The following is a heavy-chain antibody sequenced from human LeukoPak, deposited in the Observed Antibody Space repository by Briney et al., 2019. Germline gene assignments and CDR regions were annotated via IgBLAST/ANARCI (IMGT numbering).Heavy chain of an antibody. CDR3: AKTLKYYDGSGSYYFDY. D-gene: IGHD3-22*01. CDR2: ISGGADST. Sequence: AGGSLRLSCGASGFTFNNYAMSWVRQAPGKGLEWVSAISGGADSTYYADSVKGRFTISRDNSKNTLHLQMNSLRAEDTAVYYCAKTLKYYDGSGSYYFDYWGQGTLVTVSS. J-gene: IGHJ4*02. CDR1: GFTFNNYA. V-gene: IGHV3-23*01.